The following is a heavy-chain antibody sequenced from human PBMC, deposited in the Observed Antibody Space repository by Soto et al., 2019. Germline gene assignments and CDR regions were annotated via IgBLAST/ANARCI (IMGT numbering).Heavy chain of an antibody. CDR1: GGTFSSYA. Sequence: QVQLVQSGAEVKKPASSVKVSCKASGGTFSSYAISWVRQAPGQGLEWKGGIIPIFGKADYAQKLQGRVTITADESTSTAYMELSSLRSEDTAVYYCATHWTGVPRYYYGMDVWGQGTTVTVSS. D-gene: IGHD2-8*02. CDR3: ATHWTGVPRYYYGMDV. V-gene: IGHV1-69*12. CDR2: IIPIFGKA. J-gene: IGHJ6*02.